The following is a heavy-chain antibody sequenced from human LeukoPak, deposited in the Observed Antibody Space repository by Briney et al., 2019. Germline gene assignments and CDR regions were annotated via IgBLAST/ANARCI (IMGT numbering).Heavy chain of an antibody. J-gene: IGHJ4*02. Sequence: GRSLRLSCAASAFTFRSYGMHWLRQAPGKRLEWVAVISYDANIKHYADSEKGRFTISRHNSKNTLYLQMNSLRGEDTAVYYCAKDRHPARTDGYYYDYWGQGTPVTVSS. V-gene: IGHV3-30*18. D-gene: IGHD3-3*01. CDR3: AKDRHPARTDGYYYDY. CDR1: AFTFRSYG. CDR2: ISYDANIK.